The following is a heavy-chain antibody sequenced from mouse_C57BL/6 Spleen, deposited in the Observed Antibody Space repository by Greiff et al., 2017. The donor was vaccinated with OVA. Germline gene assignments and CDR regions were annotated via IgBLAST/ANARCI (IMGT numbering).Heavy chain of an antibody. V-gene: IGHV5-6*01. Sequence: EVQGVESGGDLVKPGGSLKLSCAASGFTFSSYGMSWVRQTPDKRLEWVATISSGGSYTYYPDSVKGRFTISRDNAKNTLYLQMSSLKSEDTAMYYSARHDPWDAWFAYWGQGTLVTVSA. CDR3: ARHDPWDAWFAY. CDR2: ISSGGSYT. CDR1: GFTFSSYG. D-gene: IGHD4-1*01. J-gene: IGHJ3*01.